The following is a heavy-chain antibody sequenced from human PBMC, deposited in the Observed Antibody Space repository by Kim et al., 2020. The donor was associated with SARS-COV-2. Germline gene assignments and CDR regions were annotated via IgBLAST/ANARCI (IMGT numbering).Heavy chain of an antibody. D-gene: IGHD5-12*01. V-gene: IGHV1-69*06. CDR3: AREDPVATTQYYYYYYGMDV. Sequence: SVKVSCKASGGTFSSYAISWVRQAPGQGLEWMGGIIPIFGTANYAQKFQGRVTITADKSTSTAYMELSSLRSEDTAVYYCAREDPVATTQYYYYYYGMDVWGQGTTVTVSS. J-gene: IGHJ6*02. CDR2: IIPIFGTA. CDR1: GGTFSSYA.